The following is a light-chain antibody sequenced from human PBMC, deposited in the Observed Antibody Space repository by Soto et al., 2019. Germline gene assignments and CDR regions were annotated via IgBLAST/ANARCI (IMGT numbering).Light chain of an antibody. CDR1: QGISSF. CDR2: AAS. V-gene: IGKV1-9*01. CDR3: QQLNTHPYT. Sequence: DIQLTQSPSFLSAAVGYRVTLTCRASQGISSFLAWYQQKPGKAPKLLISAASTLQSGVPSRLSGSGSGTEFTLTISSLQTEDFATYYCQQLNTHPYTFGQGTKLEIK. J-gene: IGKJ2*01.